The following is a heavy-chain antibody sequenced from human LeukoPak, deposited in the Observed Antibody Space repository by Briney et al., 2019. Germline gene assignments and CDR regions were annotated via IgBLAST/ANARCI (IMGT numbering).Heavy chain of an antibody. CDR3: AKDTGPDRALELFDI. CDR2: ISYDGSNK. Sequence: GGSLRLSCAASGFTFSSYAMHWVRQAPGKGLEWVAVISYDGSNKYYADSVKGRFTISRDNSKNTLYLQMSSLRPEDTAFYYCAKDTGPDRALELFDIWGQGTMVTVSS. J-gene: IGHJ3*02. V-gene: IGHV3-30-3*01. CDR1: GFTFSSYA. D-gene: IGHD1-26*01.